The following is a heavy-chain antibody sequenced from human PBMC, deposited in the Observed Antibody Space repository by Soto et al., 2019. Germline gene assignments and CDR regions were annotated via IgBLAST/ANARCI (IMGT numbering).Heavy chain of an antibody. V-gene: IGHV4-38-2*02. J-gene: IGHJ6*02. CDR2: IYHSGST. Sequence: ETLSLTCAVSGYSISSGYYWGWIRQPPGKGLEWIGSIYHSGSTYYNPSLKSRVTISVDTSKNQFSLKLSSVTAADTAVYYCARDLVVGEGMDVWGQGTTVTVSS. D-gene: IGHD1-26*01. CDR3: ARDLVVGEGMDV. CDR1: GYSISSGYY.